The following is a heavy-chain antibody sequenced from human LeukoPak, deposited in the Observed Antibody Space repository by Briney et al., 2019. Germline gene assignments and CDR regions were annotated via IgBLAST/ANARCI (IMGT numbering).Heavy chain of an antibody. CDR2: LIPIFGTP. D-gene: IGHD6-6*01. Sequence: VASVTVSRKTSGDTFSSYAFTWVRQAPGRGLEWMGGLIPIFGTPNYPQKFQGRVSITADESTTTIYMELSSLTSEDTAVYYCARDLEAARRRYYFAMDVWGQGTTVTVSS. CDR3: ARDLEAARRRYYFAMDV. V-gene: IGHV1-69*13. J-gene: IGHJ6*02. CDR1: GDTFSSYA.